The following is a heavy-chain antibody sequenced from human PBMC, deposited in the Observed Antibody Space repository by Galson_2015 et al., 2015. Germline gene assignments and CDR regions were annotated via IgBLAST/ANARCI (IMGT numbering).Heavy chain of an antibody. Sequence: CATSGDSVSSNSAAWNWIRQSPSRGLEWLGRTYYRSKWYNDYAVSVKSRITINPDTSKNQFSLQLDSVTPEDTAVYYCARARREVLRFLEWLNPDWYFDLWGRGTLVTVSS. D-gene: IGHD3-3*01. CDR1: GDSVSSNSAA. V-gene: IGHV6-1*01. CDR2: TYYRSKWYN. CDR3: ARARREVLRFLEWLNPDWYFDL. J-gene: IGHJ2*01.